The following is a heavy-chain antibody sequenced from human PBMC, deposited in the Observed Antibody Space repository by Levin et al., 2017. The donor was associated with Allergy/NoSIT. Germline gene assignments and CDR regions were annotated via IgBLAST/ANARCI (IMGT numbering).Heavy chain of an antibody. V-gene: IGHV3-21*01. CDR2: ISSSSSYI. J-gene: IGHJ4*02. D-gene: IGHD6-19*01. CDR1: GFTFSSYS. Sequence: SGGSLRLSCAASGFTFSSYSMNWVRQAPGKGLEWVSSISSSSSYIYYADSVKGRFTISRDNAKNSLYLQMNSLRAEDTAVYYCARDSHSGYDLIAVAGVDYWGQGTLVTVSS. CDR3: ARDSHSGYDLIAVAGVDY.